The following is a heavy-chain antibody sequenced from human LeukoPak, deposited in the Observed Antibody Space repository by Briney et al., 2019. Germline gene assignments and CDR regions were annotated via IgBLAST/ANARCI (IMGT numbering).Heavy chain of an antibody. V-gene: IGHV1-2*02. Sequence: ASVKVSCKASGYSFTGYYMHWVRQAPGQGLEWMGWINPNSGGTNYVQKFQGRVTMTRDTSISTAYMELSRLRSDDTAVYYCARRGASDYGDYDWYFDLWGRGTLVTVSS. CDR2: INPNSGGT. D-gene: IGHD4-17*01. CDR3: ARRGASDYGDYDWYFDL. CDR1: GYSFTGYY. J-gene: IGHJ2*01.